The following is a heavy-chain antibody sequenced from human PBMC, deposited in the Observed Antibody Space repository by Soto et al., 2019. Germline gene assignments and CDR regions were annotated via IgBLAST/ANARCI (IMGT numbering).Heavy chain of an antibody. Sequence: SSVKVSCKASGGTFSSYAISWVRQAPGQGLEWMGGIIPIFGTANYAQKFQGRVTITADESTSTAYMELSSLRSEDTAVYYCARDDGGITGTTDYYCGMDVWGQGTTVTVSS. D-gene: IGHD1-7*01. CDR2: IIPIFGTA. J-gene: IGHJ6*01. CDR3: ARDDGGITGTTDYYCGMDV. V-gene: IGHV1-69*13. CDR1: GGTFSSYA.